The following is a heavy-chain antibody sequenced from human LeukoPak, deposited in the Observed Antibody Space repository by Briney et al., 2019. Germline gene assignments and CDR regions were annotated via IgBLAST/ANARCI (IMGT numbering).Heavy chain of an antibody. V-gene: IGHV4-39*01. J-gene: IGHJ4*02. CDR3: ARGEGYGSGTVHFDY. D-gene: IGHD3-10*01. Sequence: SETLSLTCTVSGGSISSSSYYRGWIRQPPGKGLEWIGSIYYSGSTYYNPSLKSRVTISVDTSKNQFSLKLSSVTAADTAVFYCARGEGYGSGTVHFDYWGRGILVTVSS. CDR2: IYYSGST. CDR1: GGSISSSSYY.